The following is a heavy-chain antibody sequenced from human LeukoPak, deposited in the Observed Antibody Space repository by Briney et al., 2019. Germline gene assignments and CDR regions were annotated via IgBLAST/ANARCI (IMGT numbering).Heavy chain of an antibody. Sequence: SETLSLTCAVYGGSFSGYYWSWIRQPPGKGLEWIGEINHSGSTNYNPSLKIRVTISVDTSKNQFSLKLSSVTAADTAVYYCARVGQRDFWSGYSNWFDPWGQGTLVTVSS. J-gene: IGHJ5*02. V-gene: IGHV4-34*01. D-gene: IGHD3-3*01. CDR1: GGSFSGYY. CDR2: INHSGST. CDR3: ARVGQRDFWSGYSNWFDP.